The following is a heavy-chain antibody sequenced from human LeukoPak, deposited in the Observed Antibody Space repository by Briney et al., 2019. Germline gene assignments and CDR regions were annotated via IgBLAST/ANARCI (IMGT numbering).Heavy chain of an antibody. CDR3: ARQNTPHGNFDY. CDR1: GFTFSSYD. V-gene: IGHV3-13*01. D-gene: IGHD1-26*01. Sequence: GGSLRLSCAASGFTFSSYDMHWVRQATGKGLEWVSAIGVAANTFYSGSVKGRFTISRENAKNSLYLPMTSLRAEDTAVYYCARQNTPHGNFDYWGQGILVTVSS. J-gene: IGHJ4*02. CDR2: IGVAANT.